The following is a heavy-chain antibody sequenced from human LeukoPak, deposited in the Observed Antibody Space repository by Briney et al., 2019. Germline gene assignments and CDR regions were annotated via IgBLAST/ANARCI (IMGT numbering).Heavy chain of an antibody. D-gene: IGHD6-13*01. J-gene: IGHJ6*02. V-gene: IGHV4-59*01. Sequence: SWIRQPPGKGLEWIGYIYYSGSTNYNPSLKSRVTISVDASKRQFSLKLSSVTAADTAVYYCARESIAISGAYYYYGMDVWGQGTTVTVSS. CDR3: ARESIAISGAYYYYGMDV. CDR2: IYYSGST.